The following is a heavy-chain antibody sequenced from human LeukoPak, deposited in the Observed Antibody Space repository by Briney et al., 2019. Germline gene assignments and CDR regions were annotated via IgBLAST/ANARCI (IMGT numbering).Heavy chain of an antibody. CDR2: IRSKAYSYAT. CDR1: GFTFSGSA. J-gene: IGHJ4*02. CDR3: ARNFDY. V-gene: IGHV3-73*01. Sequence: GGSLKLSCAASGFTFSGSAIHWVRQASGKGLEWVGRIRSKAYSYATACTASLEGRFTLSRDDSKNTAYLLMNSLTTEDTAVYYCARNFDYWGQGTLVTVSS.